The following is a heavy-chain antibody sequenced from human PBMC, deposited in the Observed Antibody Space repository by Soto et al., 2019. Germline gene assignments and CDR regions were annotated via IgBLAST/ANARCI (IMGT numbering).Heavy chain of an antibody. CDR3: ARGIPGHYGFDV. Sequence: EVQLVESGGGLVKPGGSLRLSCAASGFTFSNYWIHWVRQAPGKGLVWVSRIKGDGINTNYADSVKGRFTISRDNAGNTVYLQMNSLRTDDTAVYYCARGIPGHYGFDVWGQGTMVTVSS. CDR2: IKGDGINT. D-gene: IGHD1-20*01. V-gene: IGHV3-74*01. CDR1: GFTFSNYW. J-gene: IGHJ3*01.